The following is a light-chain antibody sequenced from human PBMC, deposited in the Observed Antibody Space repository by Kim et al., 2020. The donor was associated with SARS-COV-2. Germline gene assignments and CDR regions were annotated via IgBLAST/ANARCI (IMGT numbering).Light chain of an antibody. CDR2: NVN. J-gene: IGLJ3*02. V-gene: IGLV2-11*01. Sequence: QSALTQPRSVSGSPGQPVTISCTGARGGVGDYKFVSWYQQHPGKAPKLIIYNVNERPSGVPDRFSGSKSGNTASLIISGLRAEDEANYYCSSYAGRSWVFGGGTQLTVL. CDR3: SSYAGRSWV. CDR1: RGGVGDYKF.